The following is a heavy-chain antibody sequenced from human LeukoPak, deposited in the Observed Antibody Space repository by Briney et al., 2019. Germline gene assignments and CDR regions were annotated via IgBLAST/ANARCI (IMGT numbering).Heavy chain of an antibody. V-gene: IGHV3-30*18. D-gene: IGHD5-24*01. Sequence: GGSLRLSCAASGFTFSSYGMHWVRQAPGKGLEWVAVISYDGSNKYYADSVKGRVTISRDNSKNTLYLQMNSLRAEDTAVYYCAKDRGDGYNYDYYYGMDVWGQGTTVTVSS. CDR3: AKDRGDGYNYDYYYGMDV. J-gene: IGHJ6*02. CDR1: GFTFSSYG. CDR2: ISYDGSNK.